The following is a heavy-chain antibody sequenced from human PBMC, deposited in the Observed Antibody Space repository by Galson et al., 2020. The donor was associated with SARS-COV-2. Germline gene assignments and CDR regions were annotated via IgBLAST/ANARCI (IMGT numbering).Heavy chain of an antibody. D-gene: IGHD3-16*01. Sequence: ASVKVSCKASGYSFTYHYIHWVRQAPGQGLEWMGRMNPDTGDTYYVQKFQGRVDMTRDTSTTTAYLELSGLRSDDTAVYFCAREGNWGSILYDPWDVWGQGTMVSVSS. CDR1: GYSFTYHY. V-gene: IGHV1-2*06. CDR3: AREGNWGSILYDPWDV. J-gene: IGHJ3*01. CDR2: MNPDTGDT.